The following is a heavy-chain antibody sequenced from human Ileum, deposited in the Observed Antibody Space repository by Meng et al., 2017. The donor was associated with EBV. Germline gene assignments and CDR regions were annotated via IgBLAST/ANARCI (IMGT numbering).Heavy chain of an antibody. CDR3: ARDAFQYASGIPAH. CDR1: GDSFIGSDW. CDR2: VYPSETH. J-gene: IGHJ4*02. Sequence: AQGQEAGQRRVRPSGTLSLTVTVSGDSFIGSDWWSWVRQSPEKGLEWIGEVYPSETHYYNPSLKSRVTISIDKSRNQFSLNLIHVTAADAAVYYCARDAFQYASGIPAHWGQGTLVTVSS. V-gene: IGHV4-4*02. D-gene: IGHD3-16*01.